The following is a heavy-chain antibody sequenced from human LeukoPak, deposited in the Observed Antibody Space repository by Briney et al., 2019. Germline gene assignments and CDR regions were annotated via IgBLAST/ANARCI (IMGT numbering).Heavy chain of an antibody. CDR2: MNPNSGNT. V-gene: IGHV1-8*01. D-gene: IGHD5-12*01. Sequence: ASVKVSCKASGYTFTSYDINWVRQATGQGLEWMGWMNPNSGNTGYAQKFQGRVTMTRDTSISTAYMELSRLRSDDTAVYYCARGYSGYDSEYYFDYWGQGTLVTVSS. CDR1: GYTFTSYD. J-gene: IGHJ4*02. CDR3: ARGYSGYDSEYYFDY.